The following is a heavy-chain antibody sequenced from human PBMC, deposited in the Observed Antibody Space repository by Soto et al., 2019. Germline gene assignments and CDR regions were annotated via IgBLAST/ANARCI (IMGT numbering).Heavy chain of an antibody. Sequence: QVQLVQSGAEVKRPGSSVKVSCKASGDMFRNSAFTWVRQAPGQGLAWMGVIIPLSRKTHVAQKFQGRVNLTADESTSSLYMEVSSLTSEDTAVYFCARARLSNGDTNSYFFYGLDVWGQGTPITVSS. J-gene: IGHJ6*02. CDR3: ARARLSNGDTNSYFFYGLDV. CDR1: GDMFRNSA. CDR2: IIPLSRKT. D-gene: IGHD3-10*01. V-gene: IGHV1-69*01.